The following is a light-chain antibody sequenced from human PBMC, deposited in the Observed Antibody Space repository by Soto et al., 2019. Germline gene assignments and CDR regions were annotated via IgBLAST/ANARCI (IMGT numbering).Light chain of an antibody. J-gene: IGKJ5*01. CDR1: QTVSSY. Sequence: EIVLTQSPATLSLSPGERATLSCRASQTVSSYLLWYQQKRGQAPRLLIYDASNRATGIPARFSGSGSGTDFTHTISSLEPEDFAVYYCQHRMNWPLTFGQGTRLEIK. CDR3: QHRMNWPLT. V-gene: IGKV3-11*01. CDR2: DAS.